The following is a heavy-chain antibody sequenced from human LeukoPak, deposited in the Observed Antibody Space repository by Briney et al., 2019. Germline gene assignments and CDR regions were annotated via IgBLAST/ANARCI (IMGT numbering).Heavy chain of an antibody. Sequence: SVKVSCKASGYTFTSYAISWVRQAPGQGLEWMGRIFPILGIANYAQKFQGRVTITADKSTSTAYMELSSLRSEDTAVYYCARGSENFPRYSSGWYDIWGQGTMVTVSS. CDR2: IFPILGIA. J-gene: IGHJ3*02. CDR1: GYTFTSYA. V-gene: IGHV1-69*04. D-gene: IGHD6-19*01. CDR3: ARGSENFPRYSSGWYDI.